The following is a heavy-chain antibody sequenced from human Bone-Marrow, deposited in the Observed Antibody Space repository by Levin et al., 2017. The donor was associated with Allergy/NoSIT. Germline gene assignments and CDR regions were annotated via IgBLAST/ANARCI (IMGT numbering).Heavy chain of an antibody. V-gene: IGHV2-5*02. CDR3: VHRTTVTALDY. CDR2: IYGDDDK. D-gene: IGHD4-17*01. CDR1: GFSLNPNKVT. J-gene: IGHJ4*02. Sequence: SGPTLVKPTQTLTLTCTFSGFSLNPNKVTVGWVRPPPGKALEWLTFIYGDDDKRYSPSLKNRLSITKDTSKNRVVLTMTNMDPVDTGTYYCVHRTTVTALDYWGQGILVTVSS.